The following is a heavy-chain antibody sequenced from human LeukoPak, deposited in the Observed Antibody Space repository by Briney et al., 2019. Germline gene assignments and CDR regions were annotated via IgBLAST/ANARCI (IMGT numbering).Heavy chain of an antibody. D-gene: IGHD6-13*01. Sequence: PGGSLRLSCAASGFTFSSYSMNWVRQAPGKGLEWVSAISGSGGSTYYADSVKGRFTISRDNSKNTLYLQMNSLRAEDTAVYYCAHPTEYSSSWYSNWFDPWGQGTLVTVSS. V-gene: IGHV3-23*01. CDR1: GFTFSSYS. CDR3: AHPTEYSSSWYSNWFDP. CDR2: ISGSGGST. J-gene: IGHJ5*02.